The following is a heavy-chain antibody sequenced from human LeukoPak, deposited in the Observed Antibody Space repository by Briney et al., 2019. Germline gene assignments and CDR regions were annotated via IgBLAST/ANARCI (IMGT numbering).Heavy chain of an antibody. Sequence: SETLSLTCTVSGGSISGYYWNWIRQPPGKGVEYIGYIYYSGSTNYNPSLKSRVTISVDTSKNQFSLKLSSVTAADTAVYYCARVKTSGSYFGAFDIWGQGTMVTVSS. CDR1: GGSISGYY. CDR3: ARVKTSGSYFGAFDI. V-gene: IGHV4-59*01. J-gene: IGHJ3*02. CDR2: IYYSGST. D-gene: IGHD1-26*01.